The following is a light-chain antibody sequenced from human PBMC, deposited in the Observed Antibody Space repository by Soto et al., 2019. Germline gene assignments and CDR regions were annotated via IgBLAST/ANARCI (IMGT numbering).Light chain of an antibody. V-gene: IGKV3-15*01. CDR3: QQYLPWPWP. Sequence: EIVMTQSPATLSVSPGERTTLSCRASQSVSDYLVWYQQKPGQAPRLLISGPSISATGIPSRFSGHGSRREFTLTIRSLQSEAFAVYYCQQYLPWPWPFGQGTKVEI. J-gene: IGKJ1*01. CDR2: GPS. CDR1: QSVSDY.